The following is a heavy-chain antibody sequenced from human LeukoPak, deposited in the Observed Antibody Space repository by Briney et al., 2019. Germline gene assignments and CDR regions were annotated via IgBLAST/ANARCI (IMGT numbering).Heavy chain of an antibody. D-gene: IGHD3-10*01. V-gene: IGHV3-23*01. Sequence: PGGSLRLSCAASGFTFSSYAMSWVRQAPGKGLEWVSAISGSGGSTYYADSVKGRFTISRDNSENTLYLQMNSLRAEDTAVYYCAKQPRYSMVRGVIISVFDYWGQGTLVTVSS. CDR3: AKQPRYSMVRGVIISVFDY. CDR2: ISGSGGST. CDR1: GFTFSSYA. J-gene: IGHJ4*02.